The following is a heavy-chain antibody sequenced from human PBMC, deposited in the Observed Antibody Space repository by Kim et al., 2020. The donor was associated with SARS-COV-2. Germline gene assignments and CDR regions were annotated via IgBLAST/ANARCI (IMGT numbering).Heavy chain of an antibody. CDR1: GGTFSSYA. Sequence: SVKVSCKASGGTFSSYAISWVRQAPGQGLEWMGGIIPIFGTANYAQKFQGRVTITADESTSTAYMELSSLRSEDTAVYYCAGHPHLEYYYGSASYSFFDYLGQGTLVTVSS. V-gene: IGHV1-69*13. J-gene: IGHJ4*02. D-gene: IGHD3-10*01. CDR2: IIPIFGTA. CDR3: AGHPHLEYYYGSASYSFFDY.